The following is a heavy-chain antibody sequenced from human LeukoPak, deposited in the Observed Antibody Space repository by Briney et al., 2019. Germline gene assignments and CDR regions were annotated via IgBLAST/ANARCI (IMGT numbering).Heavy chain of an antibody. CDR3: ARAAYDNSGYLTL. V-gene: IGHV3-53*01. D-gene: IGHD3-22*01. J-gene: IGHJ4*02. CDR1: GFTVSSNY. Sequence: GGSLRLSCAASGFTVSSNYMSWVRQAPGKGLEWVSVIYSGGSTYYADSVKGRFTISRDSSRNTLYLQMNSLRAEDTAVYYCARAAYDNSGYLTLWGQGTLVTVSS. CDR2: IYSGGST.